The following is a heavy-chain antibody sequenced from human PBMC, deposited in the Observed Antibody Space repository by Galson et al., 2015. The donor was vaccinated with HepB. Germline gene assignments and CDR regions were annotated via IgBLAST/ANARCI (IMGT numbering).Heavy chain of an antibody. CDR1: GYSFTNYW. J-gene: IGHJ3*02. D-gene: IGHD2-15*01. CDR2: IYPCDSDT. CDR3: ARRGFCSGGGCYSNPFDI. Sequence: QSGAEVKKPGESLTISCKGSGYSFTNYWIAWVRQMPGKDLEWMGIIYPCDSDTRYSPSFQGQVIISADKSISTAYLQWSSLKASDTAMYYCARRGFCSGGGCYSNPFDIWGQGTMVTVSS. V-gene: IGHV5-51*03.